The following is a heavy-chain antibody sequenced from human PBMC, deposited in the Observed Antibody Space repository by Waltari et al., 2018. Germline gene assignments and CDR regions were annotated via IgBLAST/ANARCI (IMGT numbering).Heavy chain of an antibody. CDR3: ARDLAEIAAAGGWFDP. V-gene: IGHV1-69*04. Sequence: QVQLVQSGAEVKKPGSSVKVSCKASGRPFSSYAISWVRQDPGQGLEWMGRIIPILGIANYAQKFQGRVTITADKSTSTAYMELSSLRSEDTAVYYCARDLAEIAAAGGWFDPWGQGTLVTVSS. CDR2: IIPILGIA. J-gene: IGHJ5*02. CDR1: GRPFSSYA. D-gene: IGHD6-13*01.